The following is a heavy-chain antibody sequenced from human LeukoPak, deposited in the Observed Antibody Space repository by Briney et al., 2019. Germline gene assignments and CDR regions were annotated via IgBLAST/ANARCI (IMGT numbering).Heavy chain of an antibody. CDR3: ARLDWNRDAFDI. J-gene: IGHJ3*02. CDR2: INPNSGGT. CDR1: GYTFTSYD. V-gene: IGHV1-2*02. D-gene: IGHD1-1*01. Sequence: ASVRVSCKASGYTFTSYDINWVRQATGQGLEWMGWINPNSGGTNYAQKFQGRVTMTRDTSISTAYMELSRLRSDDTAVYYCARLDWNRDAFDIWGQGTMVTVSS.